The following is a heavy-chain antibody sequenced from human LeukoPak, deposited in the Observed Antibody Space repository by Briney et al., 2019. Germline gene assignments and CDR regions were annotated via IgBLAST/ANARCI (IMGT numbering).Heavy chain of an antibody. CDR2: ISYDGSNK. D-gene: IGHD4-17*01. Sequence: GGSLRLSCAASGFTFSSYAMHWVRQAPGKGLEWVAVISYDGSNKYYADSVKGRFTISRGNSKNTLYLQMNSLRAEDTAVYYCARETVQTFDYWGQGTLVTVSS. V-gene: IGHV3-30-3*01. J-gene: IGHJ4*02. CDR3: ARETVQTFDY. CDR1: GFTFSSYA.